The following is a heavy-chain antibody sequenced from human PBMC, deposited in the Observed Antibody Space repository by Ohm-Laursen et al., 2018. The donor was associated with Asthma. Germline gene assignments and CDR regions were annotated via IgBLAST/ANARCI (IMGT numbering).Heavy chain of an antibody. J-gene: IGHJ3*02. D-gene: IGHD3-9*01. CDR2: IYYSGST. Sequence: TLSLTCTVSGGSISSGGYYWSWIRQPPGKGLEWIGYIYYSGSTYYNPSLKSRVTISVDTSKNQFSLKLSSVTAADTAVYYCARANGGYYDILTGYYGHAFDIWGQGTMVTVSS. CDR1: GGSISSGGYY. V-gene: IGHV4-31*03. CDR3: ARANGGYYDILTGYYGHAFDI.